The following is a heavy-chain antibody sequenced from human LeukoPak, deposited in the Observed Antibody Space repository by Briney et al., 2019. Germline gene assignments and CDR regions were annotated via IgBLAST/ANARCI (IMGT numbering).Heavy chain of an antibody. CDR1: GYTFTSYG. D-gene: IGHD2-21*02. J-gene: IGHJ3*02. CDR2: ISAYNGNT. CDR3: ARSGGDIVVVTAYDAFDI. V-gene: IGHV1-18*01. Sequence: RASVKVSCKASGYTFTSYGISWVRQAPGQGLEWMGWISAYNGNTNYAQTLQGRVTMTTDTSTSTAYMELRSLRSDDTAVYYCARSGGDIVVVTAYDAFDIWGQGTMVTVSS.